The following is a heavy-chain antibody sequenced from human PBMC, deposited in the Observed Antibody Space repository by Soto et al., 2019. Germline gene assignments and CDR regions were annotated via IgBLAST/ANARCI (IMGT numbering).Heavy chain of an antibody. CDR2: IIHSGST. J-gene: IGHJ6*04. V-gene: IGHV4-34*12. CDR1: GGSFSGYS. Sequence: SETLSLTCAVYGGSFSGYSWSWIRQPPGKGLEWIGEIIHSGSTNYNPSLKSRVTISEDTAKNQFSLKLSSVTAADTAVYFCARNGRDGMDFWGKGTTVTVSS. CDR3: ARNGRDGMDF.